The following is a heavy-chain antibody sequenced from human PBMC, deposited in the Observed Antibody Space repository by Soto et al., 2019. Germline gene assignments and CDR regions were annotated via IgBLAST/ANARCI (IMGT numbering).Heavy chain of an antibody. CDR1: GFTFSSYA. CDR2: ISGSGGST. V-gene: IGHV3-23*01. D-gene: IGHD6-19*01. Sequence: GGSLRLSCAASGFTFSSYAMSWVRQAPGKGLEWVSAISGSGGSTYYADSVKGRVTICRDNSKNTLYLQMKSLRAEDTAVYYCAKDKLLNYIAVAGLFDYWGQGNLVSLSS. J-gene: IGHJ4*02. CDR3: AKDKLLNYIAVAGLFDY.